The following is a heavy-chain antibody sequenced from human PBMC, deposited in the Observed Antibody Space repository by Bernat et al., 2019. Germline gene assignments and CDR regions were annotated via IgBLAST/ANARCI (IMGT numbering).Heavy chain of an antibody. J-gene: IGHJ4*02. D-gene: IGHD1-26*01. CDR3: AKDRELVDH. CDR2: ISGSGDST. CDR1: GFTFTSYA. V-gene: IGHV3-23*01. Sequence: EVQLLESGGGLVRPGGSLRLSCAASGFTFTSYAMSWVRQAPGKGLEWVSAISGSGDSTYYTHSVKGRFTIYRDNSKNTLYLQINSLRAEDTAVYFCAKDRELVDHWGQGTLVTVSS.